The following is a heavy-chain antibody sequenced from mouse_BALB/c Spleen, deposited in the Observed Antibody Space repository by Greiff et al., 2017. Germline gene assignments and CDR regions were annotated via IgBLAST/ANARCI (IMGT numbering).Heavy chain of an antibody. CDR1: GYSFTSYW. CDR2: IYPGNSDT. J-gene: IGHJ1*01. CDR3: TREGSYRWYFDV. D-gene: IGHD1-1*02. V-gene: IGHV1-5*01. Sequence: EVQLQQSGTVLARPGASVKMSCKASGYSFTSYWMHWVKQRPGQGLEWIGAIYPGNSDTSYNQKFKGKAKLTAVTSASTAYMELSSLTNEDSAVYYCTREGSYRWYFDVWGAGTTVTVSS.